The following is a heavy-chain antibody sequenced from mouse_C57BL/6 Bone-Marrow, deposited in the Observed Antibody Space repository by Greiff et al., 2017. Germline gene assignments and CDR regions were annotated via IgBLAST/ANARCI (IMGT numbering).Heavy chain of an antibody. CDR3: AISNDGYYVFAY. CDR2: IYPRSGNT. D-gene: IGHD2-3*01. Sequence: VQLQQSGAELARPGASVKLSCKASGYTFTSYGISWVKQRTGQGLEWIGEIYPRSGNTYYNEKFKGKATLTADKSSSTAYMELRGLTSEDSAVYFCAISNDGYYVFAYWGQGTLVTVSA. CDR1: GYTFTSYG. J-gene: IGHJ3*01. V-gene: IGHV1-81*01.